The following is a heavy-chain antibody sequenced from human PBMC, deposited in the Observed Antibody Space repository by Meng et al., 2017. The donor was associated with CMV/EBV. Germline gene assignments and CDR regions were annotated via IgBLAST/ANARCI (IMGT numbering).Heavy chain of an antibody. J-gene: IGHJ2*01. CDR3: ARSTPIVGATFDL. V-gene: IGHV4-34*01. Sequence: SETLSLTCAVYGGSFSGYYWSWIRQPPGKGLEWIGEINHSGSTNYNPSLKSRVTISVDTSKNQFSLKLSSVTAADTAVYYCARSTPIVGATFDLWGRGTLVTVSS. CDR2: INHSGST. CDR1: GGSFSGYY. D-gene: IGHD1-26*01.